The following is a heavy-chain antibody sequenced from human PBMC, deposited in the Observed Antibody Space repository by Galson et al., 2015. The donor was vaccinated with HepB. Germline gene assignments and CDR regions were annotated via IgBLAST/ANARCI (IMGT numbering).Heavy chain of an antibody. CDR2: IKQDGSEK. CDR3: ARGRTVTTAGWYFDL. J-gene: IGHJ2*01. V-gene: IGHV3-7*03. Sequence: LRLSCAASGFTFSSYWMSWVRQAPGKGLEWVANIKQDGSEKYYVDSVKGRFTISRDNAKNSLYLQMNSLRAEDTAVYYCARGRTVTTAGWYFDLWGRGTLVTVSS. D-gene: IGHD4-17*01. CDR1: GFTFSSYW.